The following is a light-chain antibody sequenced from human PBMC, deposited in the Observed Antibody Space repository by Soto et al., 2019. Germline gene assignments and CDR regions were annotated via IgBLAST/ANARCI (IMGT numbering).Light chain of an antibody. CDR3: QQYDNWPPYT. V-gene: IGKV3-15*01. CDR1: QSVSSN. Sequence: EIVMTQSPATLSVSPGERATLSCRASQSVSSNLAWYQQKPGQAPRLLIYDAATRATGIPDRFSGSGSGIEFTLTISSLQSEDFAVYYCQQYDNWPPYTFGQGTKLEIK. CDR2: DAA. J-gene: IGKJ2*01.